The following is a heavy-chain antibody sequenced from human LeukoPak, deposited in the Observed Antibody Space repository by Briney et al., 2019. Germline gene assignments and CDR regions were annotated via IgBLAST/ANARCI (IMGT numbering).Heavy chain of an antibody. D-gene: IGHD6-19*01. V-gene: IGHV1-2*02. Sequence: ASVKVSCKASGHTFTSYGISWVRQAPGQGLEWMGWINPNSGGTNYAQKFQGRVTMTRDTSISTAYMELSRLRSDDTAVYYCARDVAVAEIDYWGQGTLVTVSS. CDR3: ARDVAVAEIDY. J-gene: IGHJ4*02. CDR1: GHTFTSYG. CDR2: INPNSGGT.